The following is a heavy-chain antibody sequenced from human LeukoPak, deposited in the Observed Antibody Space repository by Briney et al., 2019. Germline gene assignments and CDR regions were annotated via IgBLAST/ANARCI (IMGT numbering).Heavy chain of an antibody. CDR1: GGTFSSYA. Sequence: GSSVKVSCKASGGTFSSYAISWVRQAPGQGLEWMGGIIPIFGTANYAQKFQGRVTITADESTSTAYMELSSLRSEDTAVYYCARGVTDDYGGNKLGYMDVWGKGTTVTVSS. D-gene: IGHD4-23*01. V-gene: IGHV1-69*01. J-gene: IGHJ6*03. CDR3: ARGVTDDYGGNKLGYMDV. CDR2: IIPIFGTA.